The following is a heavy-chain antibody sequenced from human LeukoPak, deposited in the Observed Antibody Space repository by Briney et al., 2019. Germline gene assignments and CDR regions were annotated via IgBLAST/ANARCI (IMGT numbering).Heavy chain of an antibody. CDR1: GGSISSHY. Sequence: SETLSLTCTVSGGSISSHYWNWIRQSPGKGLEWIGYIYYSGSTNYNPSLESRVTISIDTSKNQFSLKLSSVTAADTAVYYCARAGDGYNSVYWGQGTLVTVSS. CDR2: IYYSGST. J-gene: IGHJ4*02. D-gene: IGHD5-24*01. CDR3: ARAGDGYNSVY. V-gene: IGHV4-59*11.